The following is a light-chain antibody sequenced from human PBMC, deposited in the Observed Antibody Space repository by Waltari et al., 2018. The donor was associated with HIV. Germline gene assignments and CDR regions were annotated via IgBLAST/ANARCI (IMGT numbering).Light chain of an antibody. CDR2: SNK. V-gene: IGLV1-44*01. CDR1: SSNIGSNS. J-gene: IGLJ2*01. CDR3: AAWDDNRNTVV. Sequence: QSVLTQPPSASGTPGQRVAISCSGSSSNIGSNSVTWYQQVSGAAPKLIINSNKQRPAGVPGRFSGSKSGTAGSLASSALQSEDEADYYCAAWDDNRNTVVFGGGTKLTVL.